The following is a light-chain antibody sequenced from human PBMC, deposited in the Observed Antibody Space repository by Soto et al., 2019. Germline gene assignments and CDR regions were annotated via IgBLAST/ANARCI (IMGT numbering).Light chain of an antibody. CDR3: CSYSSSTSYV. Sequence: QSVLTQRASVSGSPGQSSTISCTGTSSDVGGYDYVTWYQQYPGKAPKLVIHDVTRRPSGVSYRFSGSKSGTTASLTISGLQAEDEADYYCCSYSSSTSYVFGTGTKVTVL. J-gene: IGLJ1*01. CDR2: DVT. CDR1: SSDVGGYDY. V-gene: IGLV2-14*03.